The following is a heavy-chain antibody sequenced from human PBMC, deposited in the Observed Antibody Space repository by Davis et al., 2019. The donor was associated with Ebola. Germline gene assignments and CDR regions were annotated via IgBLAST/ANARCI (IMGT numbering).Heavy chain of an antibody. J-gene: IGHJ4*02. CDR1: GFPFSSNW. CDR3: AREGIWQQLVRNPLFDY. Sequence: PGGSLRPSCPALGFPFSSNWLSWVRQALGKGLEWVANIKQDGSEKYYVDSVKGRFTISRDNAKNSLYLQMNSLRAEDTAVYYCAREGIWQQLVRNPLFDYWGQGTLVTVSS. CDR2: IKQDGSEK. V-gene: IGHV3-7*03. D-gene: IGHD6-13*01.